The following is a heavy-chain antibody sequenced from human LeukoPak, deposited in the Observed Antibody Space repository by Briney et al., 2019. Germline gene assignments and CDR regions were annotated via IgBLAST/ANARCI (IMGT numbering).Heavy chain of an antibody. Sequence: ASVKVSCKTSGYIFTTYGVGWVRQAPGQGLEWTGWIDSKSAKTNYAQKFQGRVALTTDRRTNTAYMELWSLRSDDTATYFCTRATHPAISGPQSDSWGQGTLVTVSS. J-gene: IGHJ5*01. CDR2: IDSKSAKT. CDR3: TRATHPAISGPQSDS. V-gene: IGHV1-18*01. D-gene: IGHD2-15*01. CDR1: GYIFTTYG.